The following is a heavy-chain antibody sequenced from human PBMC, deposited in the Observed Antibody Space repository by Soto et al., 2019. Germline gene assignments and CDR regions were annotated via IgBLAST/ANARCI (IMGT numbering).Heavy chain of an antibody. CDR2: IYWDDDK. J-gene: IGHJ6*02. V-gene: IGHV2-5*02. Sequence: QITLKESGPTLVKPTQTLTLTCTFSGLSLSTTGVGVGWIRQPPGKALEWLALIYWDDDKRYSPSLKSRLTSTKDTSKNQVVLTMTNMAPVDTATYYCVQSRCGGDCLKSYSSHSYYGLDVWGQGTTVTVSS. CDR3: VQSRCGGDCLKSYSSHSYYGLDV. CDR1: GLSLSTTGVG. D-gene: IGHD2-21*02.